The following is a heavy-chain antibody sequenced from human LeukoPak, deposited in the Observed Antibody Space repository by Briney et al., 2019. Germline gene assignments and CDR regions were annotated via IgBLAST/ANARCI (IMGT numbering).Heavy chain of an antibody. CDR2: INHSGST. CDR3: ARSTKSSIAARGPTDGWFDP. Sequence: SETLSLTCAVYGGSFSGYYWSWIRQPPGKGLEWIGEINHSGSTNYNPSLKSRVTISVDTSKNQFSLKLSSVTAADTAVYYCARSTKSSIAARGPTDGWFDPWGQGTLVTVSS. J-gene: IGHJ5*02. CDR1: GGSFSGYY. V-gene: IGHV4-34*09. D-gene: IGHD6-6*01.